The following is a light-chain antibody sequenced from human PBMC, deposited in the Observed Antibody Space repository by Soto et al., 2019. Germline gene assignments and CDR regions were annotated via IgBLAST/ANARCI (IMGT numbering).Light chain of an antibody. CDR3: AAWERSLYAL. CDR2: NDD. Sequence: QLVLTQPPSASGTPGQRVTISGSGSSSNIGYSTVNWYQHLPGTAPKLLIYNDDRRPSGVPDRFSGSKSGTSASLTISGLQTEDEAEYYCAAWERSLYALFGGGTKLTVL. V-gene: IGLV1-44*01. CDR1: SSNIGYST. J-gene: IGLJ2*01.